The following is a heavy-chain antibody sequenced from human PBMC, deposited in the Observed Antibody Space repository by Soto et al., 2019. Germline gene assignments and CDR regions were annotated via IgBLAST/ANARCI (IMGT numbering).Heavy chain of an antibody. CDR2: INHSGST. CDR3: ARGHFLFSNVVVSATVRGGFDY. Sequence: SETLSLTCAVYGGSFSGYYWSWIRQPPGKGLEWIGEINHSGSTNYNPSLKSRVTISVDTSKNQFSLKLSSVTAADTAVYYCARGHFLFSNVVVSATVRGGFDYWGHGTLVPVSA. V-gene: IGHV4-34*01. D-gene: IGHD2-15*01. J-gene: IGHJ4*01. CDR1: GGSFSGYY.